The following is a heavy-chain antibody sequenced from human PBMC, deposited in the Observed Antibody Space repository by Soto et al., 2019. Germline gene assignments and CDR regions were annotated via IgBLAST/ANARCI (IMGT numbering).Heavy chain of an antibody. Sequence: QITLKESGPTLVKPTQTLTLTCTFSGFSLSTSGVGVGWIRQPPGKALEWLALIYWDDDKRYSPSLKSRITIPNDTSKNQVVLTMTNMDPVDTATYSCARRPSYCSGGSCYSGFDYWGQGTLVTVSS. CDR2: IYWDDDK. V-gene: IGHV2-5*02. D-gene: IGHD2-15*01. CDR3: ARRPSYCSGGSCYSGFDY. J-gene: IGHJ4*02. CDR1: GFSLSTSGVG.